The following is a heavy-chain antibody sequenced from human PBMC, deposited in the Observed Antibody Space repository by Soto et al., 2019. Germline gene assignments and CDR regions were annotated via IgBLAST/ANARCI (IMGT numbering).Heavy chain of an antibody. CDR3: AMRRAFSNWDSGAAAFDI. V-gene: IGHV4-31*03. Sequence: QVQLQESGPGLVKPSQTLSLNCTVSGGSIGSGAYYWSWIRQHPGKGLEWIGYMYYTVRTYYNPSLESRVLISGDTSKNHFSLNRTSVTDADTAGYYCAMRRAFSNWDSGAAAFDIWGQGTVVTGSS. CDR1: GGSIGSGAYY. CDR2: MYYTVRT. D-gene: IGHD1-7*01. J-gene: IGHJ3*02.